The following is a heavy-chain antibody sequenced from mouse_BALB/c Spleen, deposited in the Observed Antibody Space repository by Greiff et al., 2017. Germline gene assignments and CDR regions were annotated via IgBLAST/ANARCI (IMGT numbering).Heavy chain of an antibody. CDR2: IWAGGST. Sequence: QVQLKQSGPGLVAPSQSLSITCTVSGFSLTSYGVHWVRQPPGKGLEWLGVIWAGGSTNYNSALMSRLSISKDNSKSQVFLKMNSLQTDDTAMYYCARDERGPYGNYERGAMDYWGQGTSVTVSS. J-gene: IGHJ4*01. D-gene: IGHD2-10*02. CDR1: GFSLTSYG. CDR3: ARDERGPYGNYERGAMDY. V-gene: IGHV2-9*02.